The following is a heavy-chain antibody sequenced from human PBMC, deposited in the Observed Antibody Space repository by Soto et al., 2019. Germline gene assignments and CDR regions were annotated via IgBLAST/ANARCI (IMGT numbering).Heavy chain of an antibody. J-gene: IGHJ1*01. CDR3: AREGSYSGIFQH. CDR1: GFTVSSNY. D-gene: IGHD1-26*01. CDR2: IYSGGST. Sequence: GGSLRLSCAASGFTVSSNYMSWVRQAPGKGLEWVSVIYSGGSTYYASSVKGRFTISRDNSKNTLFLQMNSLRAEDTAVYYCAREGSYSGIFQHWGQGTLVTVSS. V-gene: IGHV3-53*01.